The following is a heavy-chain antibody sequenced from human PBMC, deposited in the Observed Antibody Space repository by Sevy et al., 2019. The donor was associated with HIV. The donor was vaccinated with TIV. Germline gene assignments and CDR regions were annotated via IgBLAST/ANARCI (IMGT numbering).Heavy chain of an antibody. V-gene: IGHV4-59*01. Sequence: SETLSLTCTVSGGSISSYYCSWIRQPPGEGLEWIGYIYYSGSTNYNPSLKRRFTISLETHMNQFSLKLSSVTAADTAVYYCARQRDYYDSSLGYWGQGTLVTVSS. CDR1: GGSISSYY. CDR2: IYYSGST. D-gene: IGHD3-22*01. CDR3: ARQRDYYDSSLGY. J-gene: IGHJ4*02.